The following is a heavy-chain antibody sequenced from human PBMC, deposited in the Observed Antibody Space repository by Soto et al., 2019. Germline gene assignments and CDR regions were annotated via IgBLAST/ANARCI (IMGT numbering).Heavy chain of an antibody. D-gene: IGHD6-6*01. Sequence: QVQLVQSGAEVKKPGSSVKVSCKASGGTFSSYTISWVRQAPGQGLEWMGRIIPILGLANNAQKFQGRVPITAGKSAGTAYMELSSLRSEATAVNYCPREEDSSSSGIYYWGQGTLVTVSS. CDR3: PREEDSSSSGIYY. J-gene: IGHJ4*02. CDR2: IIPILGLA. V-gene: IGHV1-69*02. CDR1: GGTFSSYT.